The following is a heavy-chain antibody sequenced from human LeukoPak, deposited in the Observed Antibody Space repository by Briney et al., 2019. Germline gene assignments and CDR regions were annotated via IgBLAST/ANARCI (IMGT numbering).Heavy chain of an antibody. CDR1: GFTFSRYW. Sequence: PGGSLRLSCAASGFTFSRYWMSWVRQAPGKGLQWVANMNQDGSEKYYVDSVKGRFTISRDNAKNSLYLQVNSLRVEDTAVYYCARDGAARGSGSFGDWGQGTLLTVSS. CDR3: ARDGAARGSGSFGD. J-gene: IGHJ4*02. V-gene: IGHV3-7*01. D-gene: IGHD3-10*01. CDR2: MNQDGSEK.